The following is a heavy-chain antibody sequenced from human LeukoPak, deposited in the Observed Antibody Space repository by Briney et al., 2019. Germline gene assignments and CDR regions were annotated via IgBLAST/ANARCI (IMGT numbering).Heavy chain of an antibody. CDR2: INPSGGST. V-gene: IGHV1-46*01. Sequence: ASVKVSCKASGYTFTSYYMHWVRQAPGQGLEWMGIINPSGGSTNYAQKFQGRVSMTRDTSTSTVYMELSSLRSEDTAVYYRAKSNSWYSYDYWGQGTLVTVSS. J-gene: IGHJ4*02. CDR3: AKSNSWYSYDY. D-gene: IGHD2-2*01. CDR1: GYTFTSYY.